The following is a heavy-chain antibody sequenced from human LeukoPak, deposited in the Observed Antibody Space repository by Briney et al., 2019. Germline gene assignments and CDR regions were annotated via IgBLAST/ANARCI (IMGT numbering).Heavy chain of an antibody. CDR1: GGSISGYF. V-gene: IGHV4-59*08. CDR2: IHYSGTT. D-gene: IGHD3-10*01. Sequence: PSETLSLTCTVSGGSISGYFWSWIRQPPGKGLESIGYIHYSGTTNYNPSLNSRVTISVDTSKNQFSLRLSSVTAADTAVYYCARYGITIVRGGKYYFDSWGQGTLVTVSS. CDR3: ARYGITIVRGGKYYFDS. J-gene: IGHJ4*02.